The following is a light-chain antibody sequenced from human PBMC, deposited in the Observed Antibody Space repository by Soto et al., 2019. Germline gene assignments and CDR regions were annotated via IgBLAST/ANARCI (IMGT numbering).Light chain of an antibody. CDR2: SAP. J-gene: IGKJ4*01. Sequence: DIQMTQSPSTMSASVGDRVTITCRASQGINNRLVWFQQKPGKVPKRLISSAPSLQAGVPSRFSGSGFGTEFTLTISSLQPEDFASYYCLHHHSFPLAFGGGTKVDIK. CDR1: QGINNR. V-gene: IGKV1-17*03. CDR3: LHHHSFPLA.